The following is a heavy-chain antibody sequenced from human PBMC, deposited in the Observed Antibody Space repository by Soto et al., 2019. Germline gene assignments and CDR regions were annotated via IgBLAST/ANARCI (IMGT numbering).Heavy chain of an antibody. V-gene: IGHV4-59*01. CDR3: ARRGASMVRGVKAHAFDI. J-gene: IGHJ3*02. D-gene: IGHD3-10*01. CDR1: GGSISSYY. Sequence: SETLSLTCTVSGGSISSYYWSWIRQPPGKGLEWIGYIYYSGSTNYNPSLKSRVTISVDTSKNQFSLKLSSVTAADTAVYYCARRGASMVRGVKAHAFDIWGQGTMVTVS. CDR2: IYYSGST.